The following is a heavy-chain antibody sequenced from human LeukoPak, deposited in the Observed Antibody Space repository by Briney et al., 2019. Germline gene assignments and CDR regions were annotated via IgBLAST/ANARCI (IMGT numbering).Heavy chain of an antibody. CDR3: AKSANWNYLDY. V-gene: IGHV3-30*18. CDR2: IWYGGSNK. CDR1: GFTFSSYG. J-gene: IGHJ4*02. Sequence: GRPLRLSCAASGFTFSSYGMHWVRQAPGKGLEWVAVIWYGGSNKYYADSVKGRFTISRDNSKNTLYLQMNSLRAEDTAVYYCAKSANWNYLDYWGQGTLVTVSS. D-gene: IGHD1-20*01.